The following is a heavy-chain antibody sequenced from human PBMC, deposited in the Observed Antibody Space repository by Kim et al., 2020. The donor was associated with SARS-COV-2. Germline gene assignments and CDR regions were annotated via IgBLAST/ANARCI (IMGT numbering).Heavy chain of an antibody. CDR1: GFTFSSYE. CDR3: ARAPTDYYGSGTDYYYYYGMDV. V-gene: IGHV3-48*03. D-gene: IGHD3-10*01. Sequence: GGSLRLSCAASGFTFSSYEMNWVRQAPGKGLEWVSYISSSGSTIYYADSVKGRFTISRDNAKNSLYLQMNSLRAEDTAVYYCARAPTDYYGSGTDYYYYYGMDVWGQGTTVTVSS. CDR2: ISSSGSTI. J-gene: IGHJ6*02.